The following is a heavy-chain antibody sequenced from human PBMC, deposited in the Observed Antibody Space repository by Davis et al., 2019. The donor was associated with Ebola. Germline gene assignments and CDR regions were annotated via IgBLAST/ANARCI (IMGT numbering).Heavy chain of an antibody. CDR3: ARFAYYGGNSFHFDY. J-gene: IGHJ4*02. CDR2: IDPSDSYT. CDR1: GYSFTSYW. Sequence: GESLKISCKGSGYSFTSYWISWVRQMPGKGLEWMGRIDPSDSYTNYSPSFQGHVTISADKSISTAYLQWSSLKASDTAMYYCARFAYYGGNSFHFDYWGQGTLVTVSS. V-gene: IGHV5-10-1*01. D-gene: IGHD4-23*01.